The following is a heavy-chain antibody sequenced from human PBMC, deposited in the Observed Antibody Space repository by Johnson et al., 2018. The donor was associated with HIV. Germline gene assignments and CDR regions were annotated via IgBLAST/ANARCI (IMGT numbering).Heavy chain of an antibody. Sequence: GGVVQPGRSLRLSCAASGFSLSDYAIHWVRQAPVKGLEWVGVISYDGTYNYYADSVKGRFTISRDNSKNTLYLQMNSLRVDDTAVYHCVRPSVMTTLTTTPWAFDIWGQGTMVTVSS. CDR3: VRPSVMTTLTTTPWAFDI. J-gene: IGHJ3*02. CDR2: ISYDGTYN. D-gene: IGHD4-17*01. V-gene: IGHV3-30*04. CDR1: GFSLSDYA.